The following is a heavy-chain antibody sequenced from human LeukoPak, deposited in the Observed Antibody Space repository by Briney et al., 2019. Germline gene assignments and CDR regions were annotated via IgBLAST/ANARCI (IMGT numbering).Heavy chain of an antibody. CDR3: ARYVVYGSGKYYFDY. Sequence: PSETLSLTCTVSGGSVSSTTYYWSWIRQPPGKGLEWIASFNYSGSTYYNPSLKSRVTISVDTSENQFCLKLSSVTAADTAVYYCARYVVYGSGKYYFDYWGQGTLVTVSS. CDR1: GGSVSSTTYY. D-gene: IGHD3-10*01. CDR2: FNYSGST. V-gene: IGHV4-39*01. J-gene: IGHJ4*02.